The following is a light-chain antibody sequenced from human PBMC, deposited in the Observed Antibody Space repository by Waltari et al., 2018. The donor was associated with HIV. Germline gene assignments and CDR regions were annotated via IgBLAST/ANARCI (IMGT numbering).Light chain of an antibody. J-gene: IGKJ4*01. CDR1: QSVTTY. Sequence: VLTPSPDTLSFSPWERATLSCRASQSVTTYLAWYQQKPGQAPRLLIYDASNRAAGIPARFSGSGSGTDFTLTISRLEPEDFATYSCHQYNSYPLTFGGGTRVEIK. CDR2: DAS. CDR3: HQYNSYPLT. V-gene: IGKV3-11*01.